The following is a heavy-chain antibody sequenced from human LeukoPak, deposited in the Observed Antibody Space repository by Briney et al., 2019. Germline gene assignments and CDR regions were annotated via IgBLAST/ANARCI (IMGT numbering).Heavy chain of an antibody. Sequence: GASLKISCKGSGSSFTSYRIGWVRPMPGKGLEWMGIIYPGDSDTRYSPSCQGQVTISADKSISTAYLQWSSLKASDTAMYYCARSKIVVVPAATFDYWGQGTLVTVSS. CDR2: IYPGDSDT. V-gene: IGHV5-51*01. J-gene: IGHJ4*02. CDR3: ARSKIVVVPAATFDY. CDR1: GSSFTSYR. D-gene: IGHD2-2*01.